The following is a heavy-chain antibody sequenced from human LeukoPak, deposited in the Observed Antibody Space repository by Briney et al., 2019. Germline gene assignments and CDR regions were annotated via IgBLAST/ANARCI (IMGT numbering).Heavy chain of an antibody. Sequence: GASVKVSCKASGGTFSSYAISWMRQAPGQGLEWMGGIIPIFGTANYAQKFQGRVTITADESTSTAYMELSSLRSEDTAVYYCARALYGDYDPASYYYYGMDVWGQGTTVTVSS. CDR2: IIPIFGTA. J-gene: IGHJ6*02. CDR1: GGTFSSYA. V-gene: IGHV1-69*13. D-gene: IGHD4-17*01. CDR3: ARALYGDYDPASYYYYGMDV.